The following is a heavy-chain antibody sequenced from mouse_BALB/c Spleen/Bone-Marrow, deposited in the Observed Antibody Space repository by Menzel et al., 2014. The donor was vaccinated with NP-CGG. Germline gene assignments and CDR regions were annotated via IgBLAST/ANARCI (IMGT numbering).Heavy chain of an antibody. CDR2: IYPGSGNT. V-gene: IGHV1S22*01. CDR3: TRSLGRVMDY. J-gene: IGHJ4*01. Sequence: LQQSGSELVRPGASVKLSCKASGYTFTSYWMHWVRQRPGQGLEWIGNIYPGSGNTNYDEKFKRKATLTVETSSNTAYTHLSSLTSEDSAVYYCTRSLGRVMDYWGQGTSVTVSS. CDR1: GYTFTSYW. D-gene: IGHD4-1*01.